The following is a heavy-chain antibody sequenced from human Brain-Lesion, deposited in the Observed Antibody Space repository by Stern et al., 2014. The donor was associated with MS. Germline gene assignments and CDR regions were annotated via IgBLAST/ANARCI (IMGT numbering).Heavy chain of an antibody. Sequence: MQLVQSGGDLVQPGRSLRLSCAAFGFTFDDYAMHWVRQAPGTGLEWVAGISWNSCTIGYADSVKGRFTTSRDNAYSSLYLQMNSLRPEDTALYYCARDITGSSAYFAYWGQGTLVTVSS. V-gene: IGHV3-9*01. CDR3: ARDITGSSAYFAY. CDR2: ISWNSCTI. J-gene: IGHJ4*02. D-gene: IGHD1-14*01. CDR1: GFTFDDYA.